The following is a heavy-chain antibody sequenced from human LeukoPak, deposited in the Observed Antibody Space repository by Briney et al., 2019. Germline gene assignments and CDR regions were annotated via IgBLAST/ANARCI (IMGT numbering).Heavy chain of an antibody. Sequence: SETLSLTCTVSGGSISSGSYYWSWIRQPAGKGLEWIGRLYTSGSANYNPSLKSRVTISVDTSKNQFSLKLSSVTAADTAVYYCASSSPLEYYYYGMDVWGQGTTVTVSS. D-gene: IGHD6-6*01. CDR1: GGSISSGSYY. J-gene: IGHJ6*02. CDR2: LYTSGSA. V-gene: IGHV4-61*02. CDR3: ASSSPLEYYYYGMDV.